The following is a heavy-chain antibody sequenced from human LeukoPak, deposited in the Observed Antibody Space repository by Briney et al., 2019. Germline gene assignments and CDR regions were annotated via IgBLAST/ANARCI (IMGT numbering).Heavy chain of an antibody. CDR3: ATAPTYIVGAYNWFDP. D-gene: IGHD1-26*01. CDR1: GYTLTELS. CDR2: FDPVDGET. J-gene: IGHJ5*02. V-gene: IGHV1-24*01. Sequence: PWASVKVSCKVSGYTLTELSMHWVRQAPGKGLEWMGGFDPVDGETIYAQKFQGRVTMTEDTSTDTAYMELSSLRSEDTAVYYCATAPTYIVGAYNWFDPWGQGTLVTVSS.